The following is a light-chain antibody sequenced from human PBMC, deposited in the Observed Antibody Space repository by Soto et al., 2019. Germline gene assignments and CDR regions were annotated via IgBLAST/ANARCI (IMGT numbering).Light chain of an antibody. Sequence: QSALTQPASVSGSPGQSITISCAGTRSDNGASNSFSWYQHLPGRSPTLIIYEATNRPSGVSERFSGSKAGDTASLTISGLQADDEAEYFCISYKTDDTFVFXSGTKVTVL. CDR3: ISYKTDDTFV. CDR2: EAT. V-gene: IGLV2-14*01. J-gene: IGLJ1*01. CDR1: RSDNGASNS.